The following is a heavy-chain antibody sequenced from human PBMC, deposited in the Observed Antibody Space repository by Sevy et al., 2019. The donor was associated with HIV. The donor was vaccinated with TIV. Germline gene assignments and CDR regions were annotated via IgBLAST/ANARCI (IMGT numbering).Heavy chain of an antibody. Sequence: GESLKISCAASGFTFSNYGMHWVRQAPGKGLEWVAVIWNDGSNKYYEDYVKGRFTISRDNSKNTLYLQMNSLRVEDTAVYFCARGGDFNDRSAKRDFDYWGQGTLVTVSS. CDR1: GFTFSNYG. D-gene: IGHD3-22*01. J-gene: IGHJ4*02. CDR2: IWNDGSNK. V-gene: IGHV3-33*01. CDR3: ARGGDFNDRSAKRDFDY.